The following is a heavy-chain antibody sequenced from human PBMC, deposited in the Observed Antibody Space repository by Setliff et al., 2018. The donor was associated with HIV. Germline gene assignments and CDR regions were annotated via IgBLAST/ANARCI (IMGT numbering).Heavy chain of an antibody. CDR1: GFTFSKAW. Sequence: PGGSLRLSCAAAGFTFSKAWMSWFRQTPGKGLEWVGRIKSRTVTETTDVAAPVKGRFTISRDDSQNMVYLQMNSLKTEDTAMYYCTRVSGVWGSSPRLGYFDYWGQGTLVTVSS. V-gene: IGHV3-15*01. CDR3: TRVSGVWGSSPRLGYFDY. J-gene: IGHJ4*02. CDR2: IKSRTVTETT. D-gene: IGHD3-16*01.